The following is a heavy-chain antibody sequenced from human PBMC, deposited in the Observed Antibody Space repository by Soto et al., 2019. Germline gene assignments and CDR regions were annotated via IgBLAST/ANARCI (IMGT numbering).Heavy chain of an antibody. V-gene: IGHV1-18*01. CDR3: ARGGGAHYRFDL. CDR2: ISPYNGNR. CDR1: GYNFTSTY. Sequence: QVQLVQSGAELRKPGASVKVSCKASGYNFTSTYVTWVRQAPGRGLEWVGWISPYNGNRNYAQKFQGRVTMTTDTSTSTVEMELRSLKPDDTAVYYCARGGGAHYRFDLWGQGTLVTVSS. D-gene: IGHD1-26*01. J-gene: IGHJ5*02.